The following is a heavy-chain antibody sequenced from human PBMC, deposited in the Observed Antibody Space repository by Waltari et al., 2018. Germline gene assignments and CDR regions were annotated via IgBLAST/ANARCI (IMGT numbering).Heavy chain of an antibody. CDR3: VRHGFWNFDF. Sequence: EVQLVEFGGGLVQPGGSLRLSCAGSGFTFSGNWMAWVRQAPGNGLEWVANRNEDGTRKNDVDAVNVRFTHSRNNATNSLYLQMNSLRAEDTALYCCVRHGFWNFDFWGQGTLVTVTS. CDR1: GFTFSGNW. D-gene: IGHD3-3*01. V-gene: IGHV3-7*04. CDR2: RNEDGTRK. J-gene: IGHJ4*02.